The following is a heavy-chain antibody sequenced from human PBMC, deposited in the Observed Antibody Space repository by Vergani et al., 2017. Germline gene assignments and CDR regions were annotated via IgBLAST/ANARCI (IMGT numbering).Heavy chain of an antibody. Sequence: VQLVESGGGVVQPGGSLRLSCAASGITFSSYAMSWVRQAPGKGLEWVSAISGSGGSTYYADSVKGRFTISRDNSKNTLYLQMNSLRAEDTAVYYCAKVPLAAGYYFDYWGQGTLVTVSS. V-gene: IGHV3-23*04. CDR2: ISGSGGST. CDR1: GITFSSYA. D-gene: IGHD3-10*01. J-gene: IGHJ4*02. CDR3: AKVPLAAGYYFDY.